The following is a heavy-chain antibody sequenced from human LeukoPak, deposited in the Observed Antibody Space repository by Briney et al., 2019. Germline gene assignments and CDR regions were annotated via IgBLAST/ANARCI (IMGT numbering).Heavy chain of an antibody. D-gene: IGHD5-12*01. CDR3: ATSSTIVAKY. Sequence: ASVNVSCKASGYTFTSYYMHWVRQAPGQGLEWMGIINPSGGSTSYAQKFQGRVTMTRDTSTSTVYMELSSLRSEDTAVYYCATSSTIVAKYWGQGTLVTVSS. J-gene: IGHJ4*02. CDR2: INPSGGST. CDR1: GYTFTSYY. V-gene: IGHV1-46*01.